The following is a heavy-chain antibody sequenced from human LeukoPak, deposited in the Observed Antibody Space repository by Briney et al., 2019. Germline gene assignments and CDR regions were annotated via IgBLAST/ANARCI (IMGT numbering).Heavy chain of an antibody. CDR3: AKSTSSYSSGWYGFDY. CDR2: ISWNSGSI. J-gene: IGHJ4*02. Sequence: GRSLRLSCAASGFTFDDYAMHWVRQAPGKGLEWVSGISWNSGSIGYADSVKGRFTISRDNAKNSLYLQMNSLRAEDTALYYCAKSTSSYSSGWYGFDYWGQGTLVTVSS. D-gene: IGHD6-19*01. V-gene: IGHV3-9*01. CDR1: GFTFDDYA.